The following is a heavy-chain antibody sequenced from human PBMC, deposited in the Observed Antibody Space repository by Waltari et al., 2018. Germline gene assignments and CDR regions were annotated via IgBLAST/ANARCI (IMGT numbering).Heavy chain of an antibody. CDR1: GGSFSGYY. CDR2: INHSGST. V-gene: IGHV4-34*01. CDR3: ARGLGVGRNYYYYMDV. D-gene: IGHD3-16*01. Sequence: QVQLQQWGAGLLKPSETLSLTCAVYGGSFSGYYWSWIRQPPGKGLEWIGEINHSGSTHYNPSLKSRVTISVDTSKNQFSLKLSSVTAADTAVYYCARGLGVGRNYYYYMDVWGKGTTVTVSS. J-gene: IGHJ6*03.